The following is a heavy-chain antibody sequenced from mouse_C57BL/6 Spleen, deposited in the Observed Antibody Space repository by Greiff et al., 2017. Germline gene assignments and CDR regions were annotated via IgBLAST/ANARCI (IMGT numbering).Heavy chain of an antibody. J-gene: IGHJ3*01. CDR3: AVYYYHASFAY. V-gene: IGHV1-82*01. Sequence: QVQLQQSGAELVKPGASVKMSCKASGYTFTSYWMNWVKQRPGKGLEWIGGIYPGGGNTYYNEKFKGKATLTEDKSSSTAYMQLSSLTSEYSAVYFCAVYYYHASFAYWGQGTLVTVSA. CDR2: IYPGGGNT. CDR1: GYTFTSYW. D-gene: IGHD1-1*01.